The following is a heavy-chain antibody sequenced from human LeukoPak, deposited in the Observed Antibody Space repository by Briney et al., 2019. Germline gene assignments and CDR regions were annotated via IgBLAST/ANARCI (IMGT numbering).Heavy chain of an antibody. Sequence: SETLSLTCPVSGGSISSGGYYWSWIRQHPVKCLEWIGYIYYSGSTYYNPSLKSRVTISVDTSKNQFSLKLSSVTAADTAVYYCASRYYDFWSGYFDYWGQGTLVTVSS. V-gene: IGHV4-31*03. CDR2: IYYSGST. D-gene: IGHD3-3*01. CDR3: ASRYYDFWSGYFDY. J-gene: IGHJ4*02. CDR1: GGSISSGGYY.